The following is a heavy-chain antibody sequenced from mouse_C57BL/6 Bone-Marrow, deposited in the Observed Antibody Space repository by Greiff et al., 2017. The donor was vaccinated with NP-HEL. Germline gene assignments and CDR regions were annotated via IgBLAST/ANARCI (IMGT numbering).Heavy chain of an antibody. CDR3: ARRGYGSSWGFAY. CDR2: IYPGDGDT. Sequence: QVQLQQSGPELVKPGASVKISCKASGYAFSSSWMNWVKQRPGKGLEWIGRIYPGDGDTNYNGKFKGKATLTADKSSSTAYMQLSSLTSEDSAVYFCARRGYGSSWGFAYWGQGTLVTVSA. D-gene: IGHD1-1*01. V-gene: IGHV1-82*01. CDR1: GYAFSSSW. J-gene: IGHJ3*01.